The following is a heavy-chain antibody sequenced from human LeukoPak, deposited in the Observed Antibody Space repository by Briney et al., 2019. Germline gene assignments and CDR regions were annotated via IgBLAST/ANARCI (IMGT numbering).Heavy chain of an antibody. CDR1: GGSIISYY. D-gene: IGHD3-10*01. CDR3: ARDRGVTDP. Sequence: SETLSLTCTVSGGSIISYYWSWIRQPPGKGLEWIGYIYYSGSTNYNPSLKSRVTISVDTSKNQFSLKLSSVTAADTAVYYCARDRGVTDPWGQGTLVTVSS. CDR2: IYYSGST. V-gene: IGHV4-59*01. J-gene: IGHJ5*02.